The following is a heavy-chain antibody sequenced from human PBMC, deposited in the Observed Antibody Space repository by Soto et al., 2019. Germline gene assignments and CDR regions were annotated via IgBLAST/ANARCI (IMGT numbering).Heavy chain of an antibody. CDR2: ICYSGST. CDR3: ARLDGNSADYYYGMDV. CDR1: GDSITSSSFC. V-gene: IGHV4-39*01. D-gene: IGHD6-19*01. J-gene: IGHJ6*02. Sequence: SETLSLTCTVSGDSITSSSFCWGWIRQPPGKGLEWIGTICYSGSTYYNPSLQSRLTISVDTSKNRFSLKLSSVTAADTAVYYCARLDGNSADYYYGMDVWGRGTTVTVSS.